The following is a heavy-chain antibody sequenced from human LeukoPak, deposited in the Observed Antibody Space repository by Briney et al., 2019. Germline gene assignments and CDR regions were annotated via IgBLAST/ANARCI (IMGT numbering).Heavy chain of an antibody. V-gene: IGHV4-34*01. D-gene: IGHD5-18*01. J-gene: IGHJ5*02. CDR2: INHSGST. CDR3: ARDRGYSYGYPSWFDP. CDR1: GGSFSGYY. Sequence: SETLSLTCAVYGGSFSGYYWSWIRQPPGKGLDWIGEINHSGSTNYNPSLKSRVTISVDTSKNQFSLKLSSVTAADTAVYYCARDRGYSYGYPSWFDPWGQGTLVTVSS.